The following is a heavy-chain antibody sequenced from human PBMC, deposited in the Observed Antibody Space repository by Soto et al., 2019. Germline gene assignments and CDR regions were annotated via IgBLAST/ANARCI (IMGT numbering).Heavy chain of an antibody. J-gene: IGHJ4*02. CDR1: GFTFTNFA. D-gene: IGHD1-26*01. V-gene: IGHV3-23*01. CDR3: GKGRVASGNYLFDY. CDR2: TSGSGGGT. Sequence: EVQLLESGGGLVQPGGSLGLSCAASGFTFTNFAMSWVRQAPGKGLEWVSSTSGSGGGTYYADSVEGRFNISRDNSKNLLYLEMNTLRAEDTAVYYCGKGRVASGNYLFDYWGQGFLVTVSS.